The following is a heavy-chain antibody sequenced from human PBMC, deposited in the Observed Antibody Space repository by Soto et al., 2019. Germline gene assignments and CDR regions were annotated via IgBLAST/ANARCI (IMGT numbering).Heavy chain of an antibody. CDR2: ISSDGSSK. Sequence: GGSLRLSCAASGFTFSTYGMHWVRQAPGKGLEWVAVISSDGSSKYYADSVKGRFAISRDNSKNTLYLQMNSLRAEDTAVYYCAKKDSSSSGYYGMDVWGQGTTVTV. CDR3: AKKDSSSSGYYGMDV. V-gene: IGHV3-30*18. D-gene: IGHD6-6*01. CDR1: GFTFSTYG. J-gene: IGHJ6*02.